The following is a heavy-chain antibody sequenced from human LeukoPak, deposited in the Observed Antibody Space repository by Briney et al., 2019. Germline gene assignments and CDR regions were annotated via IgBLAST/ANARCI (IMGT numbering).Heavy chain of an antibody. CDR3: ARSSGAYRSFDY. CDR1: GGSISSYY. D-gene: IGHD1-26*01. CDR2: VYYSGTT. V-gene: IGHV4-59*01. Sequence: SETLSLTCTVSGGSISSYYWSWIRQPPGKGLEWIGYVYYSGTTDYNPSLKSRVTISVDTSNNQFSLKVSSVTAADTAVYYCARSSGAYRSFDYWGQGTLVPVSS. J-gene: IGHJ4*02.